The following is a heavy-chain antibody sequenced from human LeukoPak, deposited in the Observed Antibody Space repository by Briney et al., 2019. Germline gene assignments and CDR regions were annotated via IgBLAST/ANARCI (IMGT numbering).Heavy chain of an antibody. J-gene: IGHJ4*02. Sequence: PGGSLRLSCAASGFTFSSYGMHWVRRAPGKGLEWVASIRYDGSNKYYADSVKGRFTISRDNSKNTLYLQMNSLRAEDTAVYYCAKALRYYDSSGYLIDYWGQGTLVTVSS. CDR1: GFTFSSYG. V-gene: IGHV3-30*02. D-gene: IGHD3-22*01. CDR3: AKALRYYDSSGYLIDY. CDR2: IRYDGSNK.